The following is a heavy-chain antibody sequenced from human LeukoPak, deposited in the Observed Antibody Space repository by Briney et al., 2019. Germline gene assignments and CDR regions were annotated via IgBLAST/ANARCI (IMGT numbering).Heavy chain of an antibody. CDR3: ARLSRYRAFDI. Sequence: SETLSLTCAVYGGSFSGYYWSWIRQPPGKGLEWIGEINHSGSTNYNPSLKNRVTISVDTSKNQFSLKLSSVTAADTAVYYCARLSRYRAFDIWGQGTMVTVSS. D-gene: IGHD1-26*01. CDR2: INHSGST. J-gene: IGHJ3*02. V-gene: IGHV4-34*01. CDR1: GGSFSGYY.